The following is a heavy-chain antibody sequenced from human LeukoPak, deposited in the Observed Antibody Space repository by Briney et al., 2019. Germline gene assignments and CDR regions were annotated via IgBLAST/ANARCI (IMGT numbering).Heavy chain of an antibody. Sequence: ASVKVSCKSSVYTCTVYYIQWVRQALGQRLGWMGWISTNCGGTNYAQKFRGRVTMTRDTSISKAYMELSRLRSDDTAVYYCARGPLCGALGDWGQGTLVTVSS. CDR3: ARGPLCGALGD. J-gene: IGHJ4*02. CDR1: VYTCTVYY. D-gene: IGHD4-17*01. CDR2: ISTNCGGT. V-gene: IGHV1-2*02.